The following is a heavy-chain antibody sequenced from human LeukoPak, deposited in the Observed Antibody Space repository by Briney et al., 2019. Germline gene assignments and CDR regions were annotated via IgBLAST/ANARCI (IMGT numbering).Heavy chain of an antibody. Sequence: SQTLSLTCTVSGGSISSGGDYWGWIRQHPGKVLEWIGYIYDSGSTYYNPSLKSLITMSVDTSKNHFSLKLSSVTAADTAVSYCARIVQLRYMDVWGTGTTVTVSS. D-gene: IGHD1-7*01. V-gene: IGHV4-31*01. CDR2: IYDSGST. CDR1: GGSISSGGDY. CDR3: ARIVQLRYMDV. J-gene: IGHJ6*03.